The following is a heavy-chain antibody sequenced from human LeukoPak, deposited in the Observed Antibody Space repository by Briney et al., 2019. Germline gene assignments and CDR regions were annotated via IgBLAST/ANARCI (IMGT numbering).Heavy chain of an antibody. V-gene: IGHV1-8*01. D-gene: IGHD3-3*01. Sequence: ASVKVSCKASGYTFTSYDINWVRQATGQGLEWMGWMNPNSGNTGYAQKFQGRVTMTRNTSISTAYMELSSLRSEDTAVYYCARGDYDFWSGYYWLDYWGQGTLVTVSS. CDR3: ARGDYDFWSGYYWLDY. J-gene: IGHJ4*02. CDR2: MNPNSGNT. CDR1: GYTFTSYD.